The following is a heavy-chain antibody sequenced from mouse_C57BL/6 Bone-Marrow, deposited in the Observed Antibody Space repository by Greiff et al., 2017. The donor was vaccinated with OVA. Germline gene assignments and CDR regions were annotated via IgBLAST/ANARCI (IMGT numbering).Heavy chain of an antibody. CDR1: GFTFSDYG. V-gene: IGHV5-15*01. CDR2: ISNLAYSI. Sequence: EVQGVESGGGFVQPGGSLKLSCAASGFTFSDYGMAWVRQAPRKGPEWVAFISNLAYSIYYADTVTGRFTISRENAKNTLYLEMSSLRSEDTAMYYCARRITWGYAMDYWGQGTSVTVSS. CDR3: ARRITWGYAMDY. D-gene: IGHD1-1*01. J-gene: IGHJ4*01.